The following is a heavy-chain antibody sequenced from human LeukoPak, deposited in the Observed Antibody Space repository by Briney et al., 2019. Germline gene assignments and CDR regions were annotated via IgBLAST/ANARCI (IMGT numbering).Heavy chain of an antibody. V-gene: IGHV5-51*01. CDR3: ARLTVAGVYNYYYGMDI. CDR2: IYPADSDT. CDR1: EYRFTNYW. Sequence: GESLKISCKGSEYRFTNYWIGWVRQMPGKGLEWMGIIYPADSDTRYSPSFQGQVTISVDKSIRTAYLQWSGLKASDTAIYYCARLTVAGVYNYYYGMDIWGQGTTVTVSS. J-gene: IGHJ6*02. D-gene: IGHD6-19*01.